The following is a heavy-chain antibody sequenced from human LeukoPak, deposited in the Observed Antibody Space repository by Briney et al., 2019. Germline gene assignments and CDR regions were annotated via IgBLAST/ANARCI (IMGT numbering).Heavy chain of an antibody. CDR1: GFTFSSYS. CDR3: ARDDYYGSASYYTKGMDV. CDR2: ISSSSSYI. J-gene: IGHJ6*02. D-gene: IGHD3-10*01. Sequence: PGGSLRLSCAASGFTFSSYSMNWVRQAPGKGLEWVSSISSSSSYIYYADSVKGRFTISRDNAKNSLYLQMNSLRAEDTAVYYCARDDYYGSASYYTKGMDVWGQGTTVTVSS. V-gene: IGHV3-21*01.